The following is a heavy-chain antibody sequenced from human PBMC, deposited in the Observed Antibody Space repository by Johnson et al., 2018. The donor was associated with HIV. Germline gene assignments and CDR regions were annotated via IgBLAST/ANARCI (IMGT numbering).Heavy chain of an antibody. CDR3: ARALTGTTQGAFDS. CDR2: IKQDGSEK. CDR1: GFTFSSYW. V-gene: IGHV3-7*03. Sequence: VQLMEYGGGLVQPGGSLRLSCAASGFTFSSYWMSWVRQAPGNGLEWVANIKQDGSEKYYVDSVKGRFTISRDNAKNSLLLQMKSLRAEDTALYYCARALTGTTQGAFDSWGQGTMVTVSS. D-gene: IGHD1-7*01. J-gene: IGHJ3*02.